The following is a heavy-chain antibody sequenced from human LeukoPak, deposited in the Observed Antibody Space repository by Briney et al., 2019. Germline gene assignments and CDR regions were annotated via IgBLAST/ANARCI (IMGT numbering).Heavy chain of an antibody. CDR3: AKVFTGSYLYYFDY. D-gene: IGHD1-26*01. J-gene: IGHJ4*02. V-gene: IGHV3-23*01. CDR1: GFTFSSYA. Sequence: GGSLRLSCAASGFTFSSYAMSWVRQAPGKGLEWVSAISGSGGSTYYAASVKGRFTISRDNSKNTLYLQMNSLRAEDTAVYYCAKVFTGSYLYYFDYWGQGTLVTVSS. CDR2: ISGSGGST.